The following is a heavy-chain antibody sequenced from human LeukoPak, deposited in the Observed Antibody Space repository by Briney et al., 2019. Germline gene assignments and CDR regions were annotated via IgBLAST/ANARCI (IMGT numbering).Heavy chain of an antibody. CDR1: GGSISSYY. V-gene: IGHV4-59*08. J-gene: IGHJ5*02. D-gene: IGHD3-3*01. CDR2: IYYSGST. CDR3: ARHAYDYWSGYNANWFDL. Sequence: PSETLSLTCTVSGGSISSYYWSWIRQPPGKGLEWIGYIYYSGSTNYNPSLKSRVTISVDKSKNQFSLKLSSVTAADTAVYYCARHAYDYWSGYNANWFDLWGQGTLVTVSS.